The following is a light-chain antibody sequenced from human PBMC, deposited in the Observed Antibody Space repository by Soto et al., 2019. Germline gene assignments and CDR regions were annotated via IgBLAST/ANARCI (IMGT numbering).Light chain of an antibody. J-gene: IGKJ5*01. V-gene: IGKV3-15*01. Sequence: EIVMTQSPATVSVSPGERATLSCTASQSVSNNLAWYQQKPGQAPRLLIYGASTRATGIPARFSDNGSGTEFTLTISSLQSEDFAVYYCQQYYNWPITFGQGTRLEIK. CDR3: QQYYNWPIT. CDR1: QSVSNN. CDR2: GAS.